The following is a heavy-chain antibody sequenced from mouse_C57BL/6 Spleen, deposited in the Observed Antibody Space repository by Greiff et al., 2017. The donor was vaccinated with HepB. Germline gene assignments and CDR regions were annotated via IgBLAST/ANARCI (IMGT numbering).Heavy chain of an antibody. V-gene: IGHV6-3*01. CDR2: IRLKSDNYAT. CDR3: TIYYDYDGYFDY. D-gene: IGHD2-4*01. Sequence: EVQLQESGGGLVQPGGSMKLSCVASGFTFSNYWMNWVRQSPEKGLEWVAQIRLKSDNYATHYAESVKGRFTISRDDSKSSVYLQMNNLRAEDTGIYYCTIYYDYDGYFDYWGQGTTLTVSS. CDR1: GFTFSNYW. J-gene: IGHJ2*01.